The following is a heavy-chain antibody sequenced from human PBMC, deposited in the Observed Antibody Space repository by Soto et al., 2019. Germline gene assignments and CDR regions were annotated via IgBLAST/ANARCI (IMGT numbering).Heavy chain of an antibody. J-gene: IGHJ4*02. CDR2: ISGSGCST. V-gene: IGHV3-23*01. D-gene: IGHD4-17*01. CDR3: AKDRDYGDRDRYFDY. Sequence: GESLRLSCAASGFTFSSYAMSWVRQAPGKGLEWVSAISGSGCSTYYADSVKGRFTISRDNSKNTLYLQMNSLRAEDTAVYYCAKDRDYGDRDRYFDYWGQGTLVTVSS. CDR1: GFTFSSYA.